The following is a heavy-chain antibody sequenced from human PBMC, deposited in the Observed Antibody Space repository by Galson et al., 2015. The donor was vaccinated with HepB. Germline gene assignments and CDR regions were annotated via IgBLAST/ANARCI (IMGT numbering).Heavy chain of an antibody. V-gene: IGHV3-30*04. D-gene: IGHD6-13*01. CDR3: ARGIPEDRSNWYQPITVTWFDP. Sequence: SLRLSCAASGFTFNSYAMHWVRRAPGKGLEWVADISYDGGNKYYADSVKGRFTISRDNSKNTLFLQVSSLRGEDTAVYYCARGIPEDRSNWYQPITVTWFDPWGQGTRVTVSS. CDR2: ISYDGGNK. J-gene: IGHJ5*02. CDR1: GFTFNSYA.